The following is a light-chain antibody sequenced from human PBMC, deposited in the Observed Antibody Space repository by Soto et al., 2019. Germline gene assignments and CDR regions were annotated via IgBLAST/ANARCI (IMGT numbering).Light chain of an antibody. CDR1: SGYSTYA. CDR3: QTWGTGIQV. V-gene: IGLV4-69*01. Sequence: QSVLTQSPSASASLGASVKLTCTLSSGYSTYAIAWHQQQPQKGPRYLMKVYSDGSHIKGDGIPDRFSGSTSGTGAERYLTITSLQSEDEADYYCQTWGTGIQVFGTGTKLTVL. CDR2: VYSDGSH. J-gene: IGLJ1*01.